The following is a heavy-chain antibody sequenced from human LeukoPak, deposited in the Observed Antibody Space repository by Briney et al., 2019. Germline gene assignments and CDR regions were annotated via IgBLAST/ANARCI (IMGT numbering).Heavy chain of an antibody. J-gene: IGHJ4*02. CDR3: ARGYLRRAGDFPDY. V-gene: IGHV4-59*01. CDR1: GGSISSYY. CDR2: IYYGGRT. D-gene: IGHD4-17*01. Sequence: SETLSLTCTVSGGSISSYYWNWIRQPPGKGLEYIGYIYYGGRTNYNPSLKSRVTISVDTSKNQFSLRPDSVTAADTAVYYCARGYLRRAGDFPDYWGQGTLVTVSS.